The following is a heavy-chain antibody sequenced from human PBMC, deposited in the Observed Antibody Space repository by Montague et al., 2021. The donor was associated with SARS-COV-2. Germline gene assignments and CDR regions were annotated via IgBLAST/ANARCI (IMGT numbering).Heavy chain of an antibody. Sequence: TLSLTCTVSGGSIGNWTYYWGWIRQHPGKGLEWIGYIYYSGSTYYNPSLKSRVTISVDTSKNQFSLKLSSVTAADTAVHYCARDTRIAMLVVVTRYGLDVWGQGTTVTVSS. J-gene: IGHJ6*02. D-gene: IGHD3-22*01. CDR2: IYYSGST. V-gene: IGHV4-31*03. CDR3: ARDTRIAMLVVVTRYGLDV. CDR1: GGSIGNWTYY.